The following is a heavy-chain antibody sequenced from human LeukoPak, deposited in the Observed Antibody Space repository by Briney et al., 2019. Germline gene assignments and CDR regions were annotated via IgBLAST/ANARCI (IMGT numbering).Heavy chain of an antibody. CDR2: LFSGGDT. Sequence: SGGSLRLSCAASGFSLSRYYMTWVRQAPGKGLEWVSVLFSGGDTYYADSVKDRCSISRDSSRETLFLQMNSLRADDTAVYYCARQGYDSGFDYWGHGTMVTVSS. CDR1: GFSLSRYY. D-gene: IGHD5-12*01. CDR3: ARQGYDSGFDY. J-gene: IGHJ4*01. V-gene: IGHV3-66*04.